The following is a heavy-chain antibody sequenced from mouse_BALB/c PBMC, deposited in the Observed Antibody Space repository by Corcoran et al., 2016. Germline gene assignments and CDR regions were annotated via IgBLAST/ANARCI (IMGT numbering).Heavy chain of an antibody. J-gene: IGHJ3*01. V-gene: IGHV14-3*02. Sequence: EVQLQQSGAELVKPGASVKLSCTASGFNIKDTYMHWVKQRPEQGLEWIGRIDPANGNTKYDRKFQGKATMTADTSSNTAYLQLSSLTSEDTAVYSRASHWLLYWGQGTPVTVSS. CDR3: ASHWLLY. CDR2: IDPANGNT. CDR1: GFNIKDTY. D-gene: IGHD1-2*01.